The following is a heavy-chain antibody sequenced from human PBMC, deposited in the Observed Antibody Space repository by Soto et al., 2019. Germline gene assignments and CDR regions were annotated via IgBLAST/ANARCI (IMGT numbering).Heavy chain of an antibody. CDR3: AKGQSPAAAAGTSCFDP. CDR1: GFTFSSYA. CDR2: ISGSGGST. D-gene: IGHD6-13*01. V-gene: IGHV3-23*01. Sequence: EVQLLESGGGLVQPGGSLRLSCAASGFTFSSYAMSWVRQAPGKGLEWVSAISGSGGSTYYADPVKGPFTISRDNSKNTLYLQMNSLRAEDTDVSYCAKGQSPAAAAGTSCFDPWGQGTLVTVSS. J-gene: IGHJ5*02.